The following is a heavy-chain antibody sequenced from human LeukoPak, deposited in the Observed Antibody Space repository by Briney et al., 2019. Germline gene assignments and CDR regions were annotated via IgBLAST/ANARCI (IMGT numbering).Heavy chain of an antibody. Sequence: PERSLRLSCAASGFTFSNYAMYWVRQAPGKRLEWVAIIWYDGSNKYYAHSVKGRFTISTDNSENTVYLQMSSLRDEDTAVYYCARAGRGLAASDWGQGTLVTVSS. D-gene: IGHD3/OR15-3a*01. V-gene: IGHV3-33*07. CDR2: IWYDGSNK. CDR3: ARAGRGLAASD. J-gene: IGHJ4*02. CDR1: GFTFSNYA.